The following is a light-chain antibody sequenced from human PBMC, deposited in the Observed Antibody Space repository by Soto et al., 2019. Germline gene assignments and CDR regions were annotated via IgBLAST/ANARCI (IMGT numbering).Light chain of an antibody. J-gene: IGLJ2*01. CDR1: SSDVGGYNY. CDR3: SSYTSSSTL. CDR2: DVS. V-gene: IGLV2-14*01. Sequence: QSALTQPASVSGSPGQSITISCTGTSSDVGGYNYVSWYQQHPGEAPKLMIYDVSNRPSGVSNRFSGSKSGNTASLTISGLQAADEADYYCSSYTSSSTLFGGGTKLTVL.